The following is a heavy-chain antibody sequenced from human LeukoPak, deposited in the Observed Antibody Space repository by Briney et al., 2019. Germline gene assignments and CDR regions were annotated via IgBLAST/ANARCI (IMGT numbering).Heavy chain of an antibody. CDR2: ISSGGNT. CDR1: GFTLTSNY. J-gene: IGHJ4*02. Sequence: PGGSLSLSCAASGFTLTSNYMTWVRPAPGKGLEWVSVISSGGNTYYADSVKGRFTISRDNSKNTVYLQMSGLRAEDTAVYYCAREVRGYYFDYWGQGTLVTASS. V-gene: IGHV3-53*01. D-gene: IGHD5-12*01. CDR3: AREVRGYYFDY.